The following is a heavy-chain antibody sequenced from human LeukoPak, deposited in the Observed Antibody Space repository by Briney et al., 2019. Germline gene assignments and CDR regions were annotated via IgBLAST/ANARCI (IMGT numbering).Heavy chain of an antibody. CDR2: INHSGST. CDR1: GGSFSGYY. CDR3: ATVPKQQLVGAGDY. D-gene: IGHD6-13*01. V-gene: IGHV4-34*01. J-gene: IGHJ4*02. Sequence: SETLSLTCAVYGGSFSGYYWSWIRQPPGKGLEWIGEINHSGSTNYNPSLKSRVTISVDTSKNQFSLKLSSVTAADTAVYYCATVPKQQLVGAGDYWGQGTLVTVSS.